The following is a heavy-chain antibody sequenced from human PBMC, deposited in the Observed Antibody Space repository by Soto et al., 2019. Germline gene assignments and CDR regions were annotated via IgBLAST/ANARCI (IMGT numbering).Heavy chain of an antibody. CDR1: GFTFSRFG. CDR3: AKDITFDSSAYDS. CDR2: ISGGGNPT. D-gene: IGHD3-22*01. Sequence: EVQLLESGGGLVQPGGSLRLSCAASGFTFSRFGMSWVRQAPGKGREWISGISGGGNPTYYSESVKGRFTISRDSAKNTLSLQMNNLRTEDTAVYYCAKDITFDSSAYDSWGQGTLVTVSS. V-gene: IGHV3-23*01. J-gene: IGHJ4*02.